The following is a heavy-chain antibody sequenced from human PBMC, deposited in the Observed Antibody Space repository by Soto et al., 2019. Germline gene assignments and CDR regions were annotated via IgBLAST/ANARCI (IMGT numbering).Heavy chain of an antibody. D-gene: IGHD3-22*01. CDR2: SSRSGSTI. J-gene: IGHJ4*02. V-gene: IGHV3-48*03. CDR3: AIGYYSKKFDY. CDR1: GFSFSDYA. Sequence: EVQLVESGGGVVQPGGSLRLSCAASGFSFSDYAMNWVRQAPGKGLEWVSYSSRSGSTIEYADSVKGRFTISRDYAKTSLYLQMNSLRVEDTAVYYCAIGYYSKKFDYWGQGTLVSVSS.